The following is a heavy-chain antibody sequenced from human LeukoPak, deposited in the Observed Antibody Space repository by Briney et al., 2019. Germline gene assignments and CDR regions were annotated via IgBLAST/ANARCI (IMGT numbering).Heavy chain of an antibody. J-gene: IGHJ4*02. CDR1: GDSISGSSYY. CDR2: IHYSGRT. Sequence: SETLSLTCTVSGDSISGSSYYWAWIRQPPGKGLEWIASIHYSGRTNYSPTLQSRVTISVDMSQNHFSLNVNSVTAADTAIYYCATHRTNNYGSGQPFDFWGQGTLVTVSS. CDR3: ATHRTNNYGSGQPFDF. V-gene: IGHV4-39*01. D-gene: IGHD3-10*01.